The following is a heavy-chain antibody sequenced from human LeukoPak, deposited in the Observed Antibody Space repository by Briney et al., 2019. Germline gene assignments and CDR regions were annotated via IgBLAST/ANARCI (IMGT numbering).Heavy chain of an antibody. CDR2: IWYDGSNE. CDR3: ARNAYGGDIFDY. Sequence: PGRSLRLSCAASGFAFNTYAMHWVRQAPGKGLEWVVIIWYDGSNENYVDSVQGRFTIFRDNSKNTLYLQINSLRAEDTAVYYCARNAYGGDIFDYGGQGTLVTVSS. D-gene: IGHD4/OR15-4a*01. CDR1: GFAFNTYA. J-gene: IGHJ4*02. V-gene: IGHV3-33*01.